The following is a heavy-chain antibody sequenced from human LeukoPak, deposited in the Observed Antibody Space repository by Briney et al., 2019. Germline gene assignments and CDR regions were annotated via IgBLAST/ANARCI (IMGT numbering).Heavy chain of an antibody. CDR2: IYYSGST. J-gene: IGHJ6*03. V-gene: IGHV4-59*01. D-gene: IGHD3-9*01. Sequence: SETLSLTCTVSGGSFSTYYWSWLRQPPGKGLEWIGYIYYSGSTNYNPSLKSRVTISVDTSKNQFSLKLSSVTAADTAVYYCARTDRTRDGYDILTGYYSYMDVWGKGTTVTVSS. CDR1: GGSFSTYY. CDR3: ARTDRTRDGYDILTGYYSYMDV.